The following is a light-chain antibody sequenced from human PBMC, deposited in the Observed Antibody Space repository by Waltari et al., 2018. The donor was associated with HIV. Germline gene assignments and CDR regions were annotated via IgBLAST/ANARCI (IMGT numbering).Light chain of an antibody. Sequence: DIVMTQSPDSLAVSLGERDTINCKSSQSVLYSSNNKNYLAWYQQKPGQPPKLLIYWASTRKSGVPDRFSGSGSGTDFTLTISSLQAEDVAVYYCQQYYSTPRTFGQGTKLEIK. CDR1: QSVLYSSNNKNY. CDR3: QQYYSTPRT. V-gene: IGKV4-1*01. J-gene: IGKJ2*01. CDR2: WAS.